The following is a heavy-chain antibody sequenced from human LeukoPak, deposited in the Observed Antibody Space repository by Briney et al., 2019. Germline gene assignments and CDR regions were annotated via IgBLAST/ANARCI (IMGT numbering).Heavy chain of an antibody. CDR1: GYIFTGYY. Sequence: DSVEVSCKASGYIFTGYYMHWVRQAPGQGLEWMGRINPNSGGTNYAQKFQGRVTMTRDTSISTAYMELSSLRSEDTAVYYCARVRDGYGSLDAFDIWGQGTMVTVSS. D-gene: IGHD5-24*01. J-gene: IGHJ3*02. CDR3: ARVRDGYGSLDAFDI. V-gene: IGHV1-2*06. CDR2: INPNSGGT.